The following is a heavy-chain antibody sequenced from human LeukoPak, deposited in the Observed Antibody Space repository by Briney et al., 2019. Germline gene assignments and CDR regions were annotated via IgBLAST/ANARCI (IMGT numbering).Heavy chain of an antibody. CDR3: ARHGGYSSGWQIDY. CDR1: GGSISSTSYY. CDR2: IYYSGNT. J-gene: IGHJ4*02. D-gene: IGHD6-19*01. V-gene: IGHV4-39*01. Sequence: PSETLSLTCTVSGGSISSTSYYWGWIRQPPGKGLEWIGSIYYSGNTYYNPSLKSRVTISVDTSKNQFSLKLSSVTAADTAAYYCARHGGYSSGWQIDYWGQGTLVTVSS.